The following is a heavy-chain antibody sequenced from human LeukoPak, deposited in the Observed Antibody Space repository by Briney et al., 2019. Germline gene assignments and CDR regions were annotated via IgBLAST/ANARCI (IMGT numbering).Heavy chain of an antibody. CDR3: AREDYYDSSGSEY. V-gene: IGHV1-2*02. J-gene: IGHJ4*02. CDR2: INPNSGGT. Sequence: ASVKVSCKASGYTFTGYYMHWVRQAPGQGLEWMGWINPNSGGTNYAQKFQGRVTMTRDTSISTAYMELSRLRSDDTAVYYCAREDYYDSSGSEYWGQGTLVTVSS. D-gene: IGHD3-22*01. CDR1: GYTFTGYY.